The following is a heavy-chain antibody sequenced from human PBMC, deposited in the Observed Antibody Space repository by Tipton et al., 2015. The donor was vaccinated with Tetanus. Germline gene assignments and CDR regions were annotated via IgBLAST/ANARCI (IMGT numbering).Heavy chain of an antibody. V-gene: IGHV3-33*01. D-gene: IGHD2-15*01. CDR3: AREADCSGGSCFSGDFDN. Sequence: SLRLSCAASGFIFSSYGIHWVRQAPGKGLEWVAVSWYDGTDKYYADSVKGRFTISRDNSKNTLYPQMNSLRAEDTAVYYCAREADCSGGSCFSGDFDNWGQGTQVTVSS. CDR2: SWYDGTDK. J-gene: IGHJ4*02. CDR1: GFIFSSYG.